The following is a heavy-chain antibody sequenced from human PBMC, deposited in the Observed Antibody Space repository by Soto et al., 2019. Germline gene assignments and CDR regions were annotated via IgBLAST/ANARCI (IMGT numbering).Heavy chain of an antibody. V-gene: IGHV3-48*01. J-gene: IGHJ4*02. CDR3: ARRYCTSSSCYPSDY. D-gene: IGHD2-2*01. Sequence: GGSLRLSCAASGVTFCSYSMNWVRQAPGKGLEWISYISSTSYTIYYADSVKGRFTISRDNAKNSVYLQMNSLRAEDTAVYYCARRYCTSSSCYPSDYWGQGTLVTVSS. CDR2: ISSTSYTI. CDR1: GVTFCSYS.